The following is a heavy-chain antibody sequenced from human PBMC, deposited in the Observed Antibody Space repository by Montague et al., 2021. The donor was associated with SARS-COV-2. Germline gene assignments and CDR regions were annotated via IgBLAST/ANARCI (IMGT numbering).Heavy chain of an antibody. Sequence: SETLSLTCAVSGGSLSGFYWTWIRQAPGKGLEWVGDITHGGSTSYNPALKSRLTISVDTSKNQFSLKLDSVTAADTATYYCAWRHDYRGNDYFDSWGQGALVIVSS. D-gene: IGHD4-23*01. CDR3: AWRHDYRGNDYFDS. V-gene: IGHV4-34*01. CDR2: ITHGGST. J-gene: IGHJ4*02. CDR1: GGSLSGFY.